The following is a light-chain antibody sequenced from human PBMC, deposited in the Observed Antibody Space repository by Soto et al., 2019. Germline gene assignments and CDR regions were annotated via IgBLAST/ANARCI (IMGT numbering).Light chain of an antibody. Sequence: EIVLTQSPGTLSLSPGERATLSCRASQTVRTNYLAWFQHKPGQAPRLLIYGASSRATGIPDRFSGSGSGTDFPLTINRLEPEDFAVYFWQQYGDSPLTFGGGTKVEIK. CDR1: QTVRTNY. V-gene: IGKV3-20*01. CDR2: GAS. J-gene: IGKJ4*01. CDR3: QQYGDSPLT.